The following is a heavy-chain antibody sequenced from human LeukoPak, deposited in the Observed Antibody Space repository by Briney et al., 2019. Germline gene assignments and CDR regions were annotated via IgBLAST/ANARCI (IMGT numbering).Heavy chain of an antibody. CDR3: ARDPYSGGYGDYYYYYMDL. CDR2: ISSGSSYI. V-gene: IGHV3-21*01. D-gene: IGHD1-26*01. Sequence: GGSLRLSCAASGFTFSNYTMNWVRQAPGKGLEWVSSISSGSSYIYYADSLKGRFTISRDNAKNSLYLQMNSLRAEDTAVYYCARDPYSGGYGDYYYYYMDLWGQGTMVTVSS. J-gene: IGHJ6*03. CDR1: GFTFSNYT.